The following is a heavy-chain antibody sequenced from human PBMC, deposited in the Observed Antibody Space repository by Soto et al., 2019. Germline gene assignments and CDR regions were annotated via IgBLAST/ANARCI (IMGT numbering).Heavy chain of an antibody. CDR1: GFSFSTYS. J-gene: IGHJ4*02. Sequence: EVQLVESGGGLVKPGGSLRLSCAASGFSFSTYSMNWVRQAPGKGLEWVASISSSSSHISYADAVKGRFTISRDNAKDSQYLQMNSLRAEDTAVYYCARDDFWSGYYMGFDYWGQGTLVTVSS. CDR2: ISSSSSHI. D-gene: IGHD3-3*01. CDR3: ARDDFWSGYYMGFDY. V-gene: IGHV3-21*01.